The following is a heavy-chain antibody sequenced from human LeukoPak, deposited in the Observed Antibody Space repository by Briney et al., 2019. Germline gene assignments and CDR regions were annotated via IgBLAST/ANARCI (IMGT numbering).Heavy chain of an antibody. CDR1: GGSISDNNYY. CDR2: IYYRGNT. V-gene: IGHV4-39*01. D-gene: IGHD6-25*01. J-gene: IGHJ5*02. CDR3: ARQSTIVAAKIDP. Sequence: KPSETLSLTCSVSGGSISDNNYYWGWIRQPPGRGLEWIGNIYYRGNTFYSPSLKSRVTVSVDTSKNQFSLKLRSVTAADTAIYYCARQSTIVAAKIDPWGQGSLVAVSS.